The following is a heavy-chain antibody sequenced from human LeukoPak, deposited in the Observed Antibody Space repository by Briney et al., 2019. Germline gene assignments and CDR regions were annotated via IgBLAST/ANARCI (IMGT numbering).Heavy chain of an antibody. Sequence: GGSLRLSCVVSGFTFRNYYMTWIRQAPGKGLEWVSYISASGETTYYGDSVRGRFTISRDDARDSLYLQMNSLRAEDTAVYYCVRLRRNSDTSGFYYYYDFWGQGTLVTVSS. CDR3: VRLRRNSDTSGFYYYYDF. D-gene: IGHD3-22*01. J-gene: IGHJ4*02. CDR1: GFTFRNYY. V-gene: IGHV3-11*04. CDR2: ISASGETT.